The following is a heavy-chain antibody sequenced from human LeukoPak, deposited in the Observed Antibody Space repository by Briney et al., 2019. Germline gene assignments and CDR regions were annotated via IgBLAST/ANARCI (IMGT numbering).Heavy chain of an antibody. CDR3: ASYSSGLRACDH. J-gene: IGHJ4*02. Sequence: SETLSLTCTVSSGSISSSNYYWGCIRQRPGKGREWIGSISYSGSTYYNPSVKSRVTISVDTSKNHCSQKLSSVTAADTAVYYCASYSSGLRACDHGRQETLVTVSS. D-gene: IGHD6-19*01. V-gene: IGHV4-39*01. CDR1: SGSISSSNYY. CDR2: ISYSGST.